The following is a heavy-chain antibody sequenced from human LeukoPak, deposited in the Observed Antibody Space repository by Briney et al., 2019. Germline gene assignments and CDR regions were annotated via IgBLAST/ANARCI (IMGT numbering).Heavy chain of an antibody. CDR1: GFTFTNAW. CDR3: ATDFDF. V-gene: IGHV3-11*04. CDR2: ISSSGSTI. J-gene: IGHJ4*02. Sequence: GESLRLSCAASGFTFTNAWMSWVRQAPGKGLEWVSKISSSGSTIYYADSVKGRFTISRDNAKNSLYLQMNNLRAEDTAVYYCATDFDFWGQGTLVTVSS.